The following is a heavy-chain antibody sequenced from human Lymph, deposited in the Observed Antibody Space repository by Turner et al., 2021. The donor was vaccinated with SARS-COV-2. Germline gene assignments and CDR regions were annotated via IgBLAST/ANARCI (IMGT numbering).Heavy chain of an antibody. CDR2: INHSGST. Sequence: QVQLQQWGAGLLKPSETLSLTCAVYGGSFSGYYWSGIRQPPGKGLEWIGEINHSGSTNYNPSLKSRVTISVDTSKKQFSLKLSSVTAADTAVYYCARVWVRWWYFDLWGRGTLVTVSS. CDR3: ARVWVRWWYFDL. J-gene: IGHJ2*01. V-gene: IGHV4-34*01. D-gene: IGHD7-27*01. CDR1: GGSFSGYY.